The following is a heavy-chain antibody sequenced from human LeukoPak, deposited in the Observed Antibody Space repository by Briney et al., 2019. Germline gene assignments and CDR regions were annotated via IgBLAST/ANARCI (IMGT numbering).Heavy chain of an antibody. D-gene: IGHD2-2*02. V-gene: IGHV1-18*01. J-gene: IGHJ6*04. Sequence: ASVKVSCKASGYTFTSYGISWVRQAPGQGLEWMGWISGYNGNTNYAQKLQGRVTMTTDTSTSTAYMELRSLGSEDTAVYYCAIPQLGYCSSTSCYTRLEAAMDVWGKGTTVTVSS. CDR3: AIPQLGYCSSTSCYTRLEAAMDV. CDR1: GYTFTSYG. CDR2: ISGYNGNT.